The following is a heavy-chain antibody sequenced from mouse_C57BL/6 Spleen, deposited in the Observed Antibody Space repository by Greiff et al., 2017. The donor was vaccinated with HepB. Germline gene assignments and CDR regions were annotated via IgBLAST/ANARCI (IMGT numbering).Heavy chain of an antibody. J-gene: IGHJ1*03. Sequence: ESGPGLVKPSQSLSLTCSVTGYSITSGYYWNWIRQFPGNKLEWMGYISYDGSNNYNPSLKNRISITRDTSKNQFFLKLNSVTTEDTATYYCARGYYGSSRYFDVWGTGTTVTVSS. CDR3: ARGYYGSSRYFDV. CDR2: ISYDGSN. CDR1: GYSITSGYY. D-gene: IGHD1-1*01. V-gene: IGHV3-6*01.